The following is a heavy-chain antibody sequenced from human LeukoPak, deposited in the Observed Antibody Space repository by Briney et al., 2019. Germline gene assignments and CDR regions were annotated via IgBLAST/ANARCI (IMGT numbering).Heavy chain of an antibody. J-gene: IGHJ4*02. Sequence: GGSLRLSCAASGFTFSSYAMHWVRQAPGMGLEWVAVISYDGSNKYYADSVKGRFTISRDNSKNTLYLQMNSLRAEDTAVYYCARAHTAMVYYFDYWGQGTLVTVSS. CDR3: ARAHTAMVYYFDY. CDR1: GFTFSSYA. CDR2: ISYDGSNK. D-gene: IGHD5-18*01. V-gene: IGHV3-30-3*01.